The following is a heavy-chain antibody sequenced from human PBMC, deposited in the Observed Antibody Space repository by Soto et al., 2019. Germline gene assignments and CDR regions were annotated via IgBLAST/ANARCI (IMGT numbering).Heavy chain of an antibody. J-gene: IGHJ4*02. CDR1: GYTFTSYY. CDR3: ATDHVAGRSKLPYY. V-gene: IGHV1-46*04. Sequence: QVQLVQSGAEVKKPGASVKVSCKASGYTFTSYYMHWVRQAPGQGLEWMGIINPSGGSTSYAQKLQGRVTMSRDTSTSTVYMELSSLRSEVTAVYYCATDHVAGRSKLPYYWGQGTLVTLSS. D-gene: IGHD6-19*01. CDR2: INPSGGST.